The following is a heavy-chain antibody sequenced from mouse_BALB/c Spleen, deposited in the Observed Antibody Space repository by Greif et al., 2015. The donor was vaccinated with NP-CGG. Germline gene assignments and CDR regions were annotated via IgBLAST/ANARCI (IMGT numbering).Heavy chain of an antibody. Sequence: VQGVESGAELVRPGSSVKISCKASGYAFSSYWMNWVKQRPGQGLEWIGQIYPGDGDTNYNGKFKGKATLTADKSSSTAYMQLSSLTSEDSAVYFCARCHYHGYYAMDYWGQGTSVTVSS. CDR2: IYPGDGDT. CDR1: GYAFSSYW. V-gene: IGHV1-80*01. D-gene: IGHD1-2*01. J-gene: IGHJ4*01. CDR3: ARCHYHGYYAMDY.